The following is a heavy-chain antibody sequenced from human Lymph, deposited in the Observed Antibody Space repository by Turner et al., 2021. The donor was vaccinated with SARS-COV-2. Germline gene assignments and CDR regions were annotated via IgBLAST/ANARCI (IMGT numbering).Heavy chain of an antibody. CDR2: IIPSLAIA. D-gene: IGHD2-2*01. CDR3: ARDSPYCSSTSCYDP. CDR1: GGTFSSYA. J-gene: IGHJ5*02. V-gene: IGHV1-69*10. Sequence: QVQLVKSGDEVKKPGSSVKVSCKASGGTFSSYAITWVRQAPGQGLEWMEGIIPSLAIANYAHKFQGRVTITADKSTSTAYMELSSLRSEDTAVYYCARDSPYCSSTSCYDPWGQGTLVTVSS.